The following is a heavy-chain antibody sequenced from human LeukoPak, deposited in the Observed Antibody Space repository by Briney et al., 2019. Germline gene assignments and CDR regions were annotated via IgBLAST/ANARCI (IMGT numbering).Heavy chain of an antibody. Sequence: GGSLRLSCAASGFTFSSYEMNWVRQAPGKGLEWVSYISSSGSTIYYADSVKGRFTISRDNAKNSLYLQMNSLRAEDTAVYYCARGHLRDGYNLFDYWGQGTLVTASS. D-gene: IGHD5-24*01. J-gene: IGHJ4*02. V-gene: IGHV3-48*03. CDR3: ARGHLRDGYNLFDY. CDR1: GFTFSSYE. CDR2: ISSSGSTI.